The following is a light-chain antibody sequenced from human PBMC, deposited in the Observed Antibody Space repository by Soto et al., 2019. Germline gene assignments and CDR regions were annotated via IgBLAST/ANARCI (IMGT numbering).Light chain of an antibody. CDR2: DVS. V-gene: IGLV2-14*01. CDR3: SSYTSSSTFV. CDR1: SSDVGGYNY. Sequence: QSVLTQPASVSGSPGQSITISCTGTSSDVGGYNYVSWYQQHPGKAPKLMIYDVSNRPSGISNRFSGSKSGNTASLTFFGLQAEDEADYYCSSYTSSSTFVFGIGTKVTVL. J-gene: IGLJ1*01.